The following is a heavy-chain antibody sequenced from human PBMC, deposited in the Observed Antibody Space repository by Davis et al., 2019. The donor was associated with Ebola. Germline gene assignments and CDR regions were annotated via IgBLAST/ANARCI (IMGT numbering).Heavy chain of an antibody. D-gene: IGHD2-21*01. Sequence: GESLKISCAASGFTFGDYAMHWVRQAPGKGLEWVSLISWDGRSTAYADSVRDRFSISRDNSRNFLYLQMNGLRAEDTAVYYCARVNLWSRGWAMDVWGKGTTVTVSS. CDR1: GFTFGDYA. J-gene: IGHJ6*04. V-gene: IGHV3-43D*03. CDR2: ISWDGRST. CDR3: ARVNLWSRGWAMDV.